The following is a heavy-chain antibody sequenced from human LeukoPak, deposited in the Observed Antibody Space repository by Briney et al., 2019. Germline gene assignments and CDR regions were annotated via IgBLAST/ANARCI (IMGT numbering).Heavy chain of an antibody. Sequence: SETLSLTCAVYGGSFSGYYWSWIRQLPGKGLEWIGEINHSGSTNYNPSLKSRVTISVDTSKNQFSLKLSSVTAADTAVYYCARAGTRNYYYYYYMDVWGKGTTVTVSS. CDR1: GGSFSGYY. CDR2: INHSGST. V-gene: IGHV4-34*01. J-gene: IGHJ6*03. CDR3: ARAGTRNYYYYYYMDV.